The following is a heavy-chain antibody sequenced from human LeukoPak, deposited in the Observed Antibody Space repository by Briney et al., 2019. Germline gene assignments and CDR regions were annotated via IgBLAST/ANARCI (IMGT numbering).Heavy chain of an antibody. V-gene: IGHV4-34*01. CDR2: IYHSGST. CDR1: GGSFSGYY. J-gene: IGHJ4*02. Sequence: SETLSLTCAVYGGSFSGYYWSWIRQPPGKGLEWIGSIYHSGSTYYNPSLKSRVTISVDTSENQFSLKLSSVTAADTAVYYCARQGYDFWSGYYSYWGQGTLVTVSS. D-gene: IGHD3-3*01. CDR3: ARQGYDFWSGYYSY.